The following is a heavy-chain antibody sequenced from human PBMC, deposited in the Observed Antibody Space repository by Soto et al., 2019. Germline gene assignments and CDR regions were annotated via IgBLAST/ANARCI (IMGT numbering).Heavy chain of an antibody. CDR2: INHSGST. CDR3: ARAPHRSYSSRFDY. D-gene: IGHD6-13*01. V-gene: IGHV4-34*01. J-gene: IGHJ4*02. Sequence: PSETLSLTCAVYGGSFRGYYWSWIRQPPGKGLEWIGEINHSGSTNYNPSLKSRVTISVDTSKNQFSLKLSSVTAADTAVYYCARAPHRSYSSRFDYWGQGTLVTASS. CDR1: GGSFRGYY.